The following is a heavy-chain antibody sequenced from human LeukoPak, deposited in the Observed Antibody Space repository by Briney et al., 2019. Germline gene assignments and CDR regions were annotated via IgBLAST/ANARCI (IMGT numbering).Heavy chain of an antibody. J-gene: IGHJ4*02. CDR3: AKADYYYDSSGYNLFDY. V-gene: IGHV3-9*01. D-gene: IGHD3-22*01. CDR2: ISWNSGSI. Sequence: HPGVSLRLSCAASGFTFDDYAMHWVRQAPGKGLEWVSGISWNSGSIGYADSVKGRFTISRDNAKNSLYLQMNSLRAEDTALYYCAKADYYYDSSGYNLFDYWGQGTLVTVSS. CDR1: GFTFDDYA.